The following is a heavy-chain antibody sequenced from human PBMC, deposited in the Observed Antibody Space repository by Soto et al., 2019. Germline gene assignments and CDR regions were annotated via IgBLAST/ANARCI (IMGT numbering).Heavy chain of an antibody. D-gene: IGHD6-13*01. V-gene: IGHV3-64D*08. J-gene: IGHJ4*02. Sequence: HPGGSLRLSCSVSGITFRNYAMHWVRQAPGRGLEYVSCITSDGDNRWHADSVKDRFTISRDNSDDTLYLHMNSLRVEDTAKYYCVKGQQLLRYYFEFWGQGTLVTVSS. CDR1: GITFRNYA. CDR3: VKGQQLLRYYFEF. CDR2: ITSDGDNR.